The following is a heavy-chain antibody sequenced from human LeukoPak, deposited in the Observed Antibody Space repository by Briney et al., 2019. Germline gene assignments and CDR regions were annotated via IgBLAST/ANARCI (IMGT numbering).Heavy chain of an antibody. V-gene: IGHV4-4*02. CDR3: ARGTYCGSDCYSFEY. D-gene: IGHD2-21*01. J-gene: IGHJ4*02. CDR2: IYHSGST. CDR1: GGSISSSNW. Sequence: PSETLSLTCAVSGGSISSSNWWSWVRQPPGKGLGWIGEIYHSGSTNYNPSLKSRVTISVDKSKNQFSLKLSSVTAADTAVYYCARGTYCGSDCYSFEYWGQGTLVTVSS.